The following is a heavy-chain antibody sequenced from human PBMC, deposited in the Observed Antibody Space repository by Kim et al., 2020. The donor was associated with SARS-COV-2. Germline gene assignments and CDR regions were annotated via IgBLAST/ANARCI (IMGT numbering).Heavy chain of an antibody. CDR1: GFTFTNYD. CDR3: AKAVPPDYGDYQNWFGP. CDR2: ISRSAHFT. J-gene: IGHJ5*02. Sequence: GGSLRLSCAASGFTFTNYDMGWVRQAPGKGLEWVSGISRSAHFTYYADSVKGRCTISRDNSKNTLYLQMKSLRAEDTAVYYCAKAVPPDYGDYQNWFGPWGQGILVTVSS. V-gene: IGHV3-23*01. D-gene: IGHD4-17*01.